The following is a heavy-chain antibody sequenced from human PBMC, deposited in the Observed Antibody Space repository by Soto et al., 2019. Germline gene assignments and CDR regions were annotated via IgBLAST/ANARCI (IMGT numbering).Heavy chain of an antibody. J-gene: IGHJ6*02. V-gene: IGHV1-69*13. CDR3: ARAMGATVTRYYYGMDV. D-gene: IGHD4-17*01. CDR2: IIPIFGTA. Sequence: GASVKVSCKASGGTFSSYAISWVRQAPGQGLEWMGGIIPIFGTANYAQKFQGRVTITADESTSTAYMELSSLRSEDTAVYYCARAMGATVTRYYYGMDVWGQGTTVTVSS. CDR1: GGTFSSYA.